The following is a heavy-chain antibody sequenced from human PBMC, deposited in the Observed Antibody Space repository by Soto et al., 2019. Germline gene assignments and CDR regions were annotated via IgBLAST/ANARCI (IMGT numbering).Heavy chain of an antibody. CDR2: IYYSGST. CDR3: HRVGYYDFWRGYYIHGNRWLEQ. D-gene: IGHD3-3*01. CDR1: GGSISSGGYY. J-gene: IGHJ4*02. V-gene: IGHV4-31*03. Sequence: PSETLSLTCTVSGGSISSGGYYWSWIRQHPGKGLEWIGYIYYSGSTYYNPSLKSRVTISVDTSKNQFSLKLSSVTAADTAVYYCHRVGYYDFWRGYYIHGNRWLEQWGQGTLVTVSS.